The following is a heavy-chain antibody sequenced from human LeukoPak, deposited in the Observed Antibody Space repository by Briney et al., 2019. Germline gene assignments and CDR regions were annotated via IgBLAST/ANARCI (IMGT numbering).Heavy chain of an antibody. CDR3: VKDISAGYFDNSGYLVGGAFDM. V-gene: IGHV3-74*01. D-gene: IGHD3-22*01. J-gene: IGHJ3*02. Sequence: GGSLRLSCAASGFTFSSYWMHWVRQVPGKGLVWVSRINSEGTSTGYADSVKGGFTISRDNAKNSLYLQMNSLRAEDMVLYYCVKDISAGYFDNSGYLVGGAFDMWGQGTMVTVSS. CDR2: INSEGTST. CDR1: GFTFSSYW.